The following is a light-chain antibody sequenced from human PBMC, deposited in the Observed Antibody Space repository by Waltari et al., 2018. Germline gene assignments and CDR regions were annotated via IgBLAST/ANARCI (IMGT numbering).Light chain of an antibody. J-gene: IGLJ3*02. CDR2: DVS. CDR3: CSYAGSYTVWV. CDR1: SSHVGGYNY. Sequence: QSALTQPRSVSGSPGQSVTISCPRTSSHVGGYNYVSWYQPHPGNAPKLMIYDVSNRPSGVPDRFSGSKSGNTASLTISGLQAEDEADYYCCSYAGSYTVWVFGGGTKLTVL. V-gene: IGLV2-11*01.